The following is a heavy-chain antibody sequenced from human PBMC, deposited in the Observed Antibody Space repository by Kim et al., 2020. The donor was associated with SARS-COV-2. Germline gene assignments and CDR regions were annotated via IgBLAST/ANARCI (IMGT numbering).Heavy chain of an antibody. D-gene: IGHD3-10*01. CDR2: ISGSGGNT. CDR1: GFTFSNYA. V-gene: IGHV3-23*01. Sequence: GGSLRLSCAASGFTFSNYAMSWVRQAPGQGLEWVSAISGSGGNTYYADSVKGRFTISRDNSKNTLYLQMNSLRAEDTAVYYCAKGYSSGTYYLDYWGQGTLVTVSS. J-gene: IGHJ4*02. CDR3: AKGYSSGTYYLDY.